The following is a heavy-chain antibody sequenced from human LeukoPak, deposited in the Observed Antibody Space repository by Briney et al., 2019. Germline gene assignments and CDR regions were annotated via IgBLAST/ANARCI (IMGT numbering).Heavy chain of an antibody. CDR2: IYYTGSA. D-gene: IGHD4-17*01. CDR1: GGSISTYY. Sequence: SETLSLTCTVSGGSISTYYWSWIRQPPGKGLECIGCIYYTGSANYNPSLKSRGTISVDTSKNQFSLKLTSVTAADTAVYYCARLHDYGDDGWFDPWGQGTLVTVSS. J-gene: IGHJ5*02. V-gene: IGHV4-59*12. CDR3: ARLHDYGDDGWFDP.